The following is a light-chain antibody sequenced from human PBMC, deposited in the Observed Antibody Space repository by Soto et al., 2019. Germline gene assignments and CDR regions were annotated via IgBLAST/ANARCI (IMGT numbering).Light chain of an antibody. V-gene: IGKV1-5*03. CDR1: QSISIW. CDR2: KAS. J-gene: IGKJ1*01. Sequence: DIHLTQSPSTLSSSVGDRATLSCRASQSISIWLAWYQQKPGRAPKFLIYKASDLENGVPSRFSGSGSGTEFTLTISSLQPDDFATYYCQQYNSYSPAFGQGTKVDI. CDR3: QQYNSYSPA.